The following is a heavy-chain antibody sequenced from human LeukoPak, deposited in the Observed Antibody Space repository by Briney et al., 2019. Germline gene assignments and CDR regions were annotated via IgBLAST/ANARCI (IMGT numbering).Heavy chain of an antibody. CDR3: ARDLGYCSSTSCCYYYYGMDV. D-gene: IGHD2-2*01. V-gene: IGHV3-7*03. CDR1: GFTFSSYW. Sequence: GGSLRLSCAASGFTFSSYWMSWVRQAPGKGLEWVANIKQDGSEKYYVDSVKGRFTISRDNAKNSLYLQMNSLRAEDTAVYYCARDLGYCSSTSCCYYYYGMDVWGKGTTVTVSS. J-gene: IGHJ6*04. CDR2: IKQDGSEK.